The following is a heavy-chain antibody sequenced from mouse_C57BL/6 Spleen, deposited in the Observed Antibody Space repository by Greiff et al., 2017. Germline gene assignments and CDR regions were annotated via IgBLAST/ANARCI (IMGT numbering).Heavy chain of an antibody. J-gene: IGHJ1*03. D-gene: IGHD1-1*01. CDR3: ARGSTVWYFDV. CDR1: GYSITSGYY. CDR2: ISYDGSN. Sequence: EVQLQESGPGLVKPSQSLSLTCSVTGYSITSGYYWNWIRQFPGNKLEWMGYISYDGSNNYNPSLKNRISITRDTSKNQFFLKLNSVTTEDTATYYCARGSTVWYFDVWGTGTTGTVSS. V-gene: IGHV3-6*01.